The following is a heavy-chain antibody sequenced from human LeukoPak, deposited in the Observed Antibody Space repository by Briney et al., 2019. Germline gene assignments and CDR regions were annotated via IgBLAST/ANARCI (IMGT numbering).Heavy chain of an antibody. CDR2: ISDDGSNK. J-gene: IGHJ4*02. V-gene: IGHV3-30*04. CDR3: ARIGGEWLLWGSYYFDY. D-gene: IGHD3-3*01. CDR1: GFTFSSYA. Sequence: GGSLRLSCAASGFTFSSYAMHWVRQAPGKGLEWVAGISDDGSNKYYADSVKGRFTISRDNSKNTRYLQMNSLRAEATAVYYCARIGGEWLLWGSYYFDYWGQGPLVTVSS.